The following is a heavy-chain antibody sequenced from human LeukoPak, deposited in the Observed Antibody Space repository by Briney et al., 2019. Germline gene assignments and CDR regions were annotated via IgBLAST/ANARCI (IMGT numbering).Heavy chain of an antibody. CDR3: ATTLRSGSYYFDS. V-gene: IGHV3-74*01. J-gene: IGHJ4*02. D-gene: IGHD1-26*01. CDR1: GFTFSSHW. Sequence: GGSLRLSCAASGFTFSSHWMHWVRQAPGKGLVWVSRINSDGSSISYADSVKGRFTISRDNAKNTLYLQMNSLRVEDTAVYYCATTLRSGSYYFDSWGQGTLVTVSS. CDR2: INSDGSSI.